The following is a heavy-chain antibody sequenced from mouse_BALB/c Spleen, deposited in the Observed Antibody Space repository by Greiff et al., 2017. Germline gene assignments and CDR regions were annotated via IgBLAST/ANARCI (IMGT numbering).Heavy chain of an antibody. V-gene: IGHV1S137*01. CDR3: ARAETTATVLYWYLDV. Sequence: VQLQQSGAELVRPGVSVKISCKGSGYTFTDYAMHWVKQSHAKSLEWIGVISTYYGDASYNQKFKGKATMTVDKSSSTAYMELARLTSEDSAIYYCARAETTATVLYWYLDVWGAGTTVTVSS. D-gene: IGHD1-2*01. CDR2: ISTYYGDA. CDR1: GYTFTDYA. J-gene: IGHJ1*01.